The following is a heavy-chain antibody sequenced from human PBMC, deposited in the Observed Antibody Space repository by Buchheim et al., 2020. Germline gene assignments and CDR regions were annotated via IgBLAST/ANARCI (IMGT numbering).Heavy chain of an antibody. CDR1: GFTFSSYG. D-gene: IGHD3-3*01. CDR2: ISYDGSNK. Sequence: VQLVESGGGVVQPGRSLRLSCAASGFTFSSYGMHWVRQAPGKGLEWVAVISYDGSNKYYADSVKGRFTISRDNSKNTLYLQMNSLRAEDTAVYYCARGQFGVVIIDLDYWGQGTL. J-gene: IGHJ4*02. CDR3: ARGQFGVVIIDLDY. V-gene: IGHV3-30*03.